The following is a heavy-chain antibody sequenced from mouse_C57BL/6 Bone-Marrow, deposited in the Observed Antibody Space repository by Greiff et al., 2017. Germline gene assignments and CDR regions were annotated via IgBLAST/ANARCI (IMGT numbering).Heavy chain of an antibody. J-gene: IGHJ4*01. Sequence: QVQLKQSGAELARPGASVTLSCKASGYTFTSYGISWVKQRPGQGLEWIGEIYPRSGNTYYNEKFKGKATLTADKSSSTAYMELRSLTSEDSAVYFCASSRYAMDYWGQGTSVTVSS. D-gene: IGHD6-1*01. CDR3: ASSRYAMDY. CDR1: GYTFTSYG. CDR2: IYPRSGNT. V-gene: IGHV1-81*01.